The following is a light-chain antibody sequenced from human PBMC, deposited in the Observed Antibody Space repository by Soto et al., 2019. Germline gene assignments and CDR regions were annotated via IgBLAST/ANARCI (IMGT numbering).Light chain of an antibody. V-gene: IGLV4-69*01. CDR1: SGHSSYA. CDR3: QTWGTGIVV. J-gene: IGLJ2*01. Sequence: QLVLTQSPSASASLGASVKLTCTLSSGHSSYAIAWHQQQPEKGPRYLMKLNSDGSHSKGDGIPDRFSGSSSGAERYLTISRRESEDESDYYCQTWGTGIVVFGGGTTLTVL. CDR2: LNSDGSH.